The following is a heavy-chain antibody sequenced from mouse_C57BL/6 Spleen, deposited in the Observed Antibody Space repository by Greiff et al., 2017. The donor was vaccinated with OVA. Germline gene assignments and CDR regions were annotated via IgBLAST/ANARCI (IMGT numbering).Heavy chain of an antibody. V-gene: IGHV1-50*01. Sequence: QVQLQQPGAELVKPGASVKLSCKASGYTFTSYWMQWVKQRPGQGLEWIGEIDPSDSYTNYNQKFKGQATLTVDTSSSTAYMQRSSLTSEDSAVYYCSRRGGVGFAYWGQGTLVTVSA. D-gene: IGHD1-1*02. J-gene: IGHJ3*01. CDR2: IDPSDSYT. CDR1: GYTFTSYW. CDR3: SRRGGVGFAY.